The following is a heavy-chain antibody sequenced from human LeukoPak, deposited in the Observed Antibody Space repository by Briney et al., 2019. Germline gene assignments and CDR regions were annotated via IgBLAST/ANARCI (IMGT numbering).Heavy chain of an antibody. CDR3: AKDHTLRWLQGLGTGPGHY. J-gene: IGHJ4*02. CDR2: ISGGGGST. Sequence: GGSLRLSCAASGFTFSSYGMSWVRQAPGKGLEWVSAISGGGGSTYYADSVKGRFTISRDNSKNTLYLQMNSLRAEDTAVYYCAKDHTLRWLQGLGTGPGHYWGQGTLVTVSS. D-gene: IGHD5-24*01. CDR1: GFTFSSYG. V-gene: IGHV3-23*01.